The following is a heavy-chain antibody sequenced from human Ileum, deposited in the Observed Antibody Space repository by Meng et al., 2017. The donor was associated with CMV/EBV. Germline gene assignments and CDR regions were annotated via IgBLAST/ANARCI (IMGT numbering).Heavy chain of an antibody. V-gene: IGHV3-7*01. CDR1: GFAFSSFW. CDR3: ARENYFAY. J-gene: IGHJ4*02. CDR2: IKYDGSET. Sequence: GGSLRLSCAASGFAFSSFWMTWIRQAPGKGLEWVANIKYDGSETYYVDSVKGRFTISRDNAKNSLYLQMNNLRAEDTAVYYCARENYFAYWGQGTLVTVSS.